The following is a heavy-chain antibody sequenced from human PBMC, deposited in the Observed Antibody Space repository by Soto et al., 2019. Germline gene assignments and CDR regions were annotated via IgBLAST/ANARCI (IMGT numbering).Heavy chain of an antibody. CDR1: GYTFTSYG. CDR3: ARGSSSSWEQDYYYYGMDV. CDR2: ISAYNGNT. Sequence: ASVKVSCKASGYTFTSYGISWVRQAPGQGLEWMGWISAYNGNTNYAQKLQGRVTMTTDTSTSTAYMELRSLRSDDTAVYYCARGSSSSWEQDYYYYGMDVWGQGTTVTAP. D-gene: IGHD6-13*01. V-gene: IGHV1-18*04. J-gene: IGHJ6*02.